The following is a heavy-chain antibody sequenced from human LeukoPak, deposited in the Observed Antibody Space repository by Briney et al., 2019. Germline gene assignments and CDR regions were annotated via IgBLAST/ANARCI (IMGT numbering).Heavy chain of an antibody. CDR2: VKQDGSEN. D-gene: IGHD5-18*01. CDR1: GFTFSNYA. CDR3: ARSGMVLDY. Sequence: PGGSLRLSCAASGFTFSNYAMSWVRQAPGKGLEWVANVKQDGSENYYVDSVKGRFTISRDNAKNSLYLQMNSLRAEDTAVYYCARSGMVLDYWGQGTPVTVSS. J-gene: IGHJ4*02. V-gene: IGHV3-7*01.